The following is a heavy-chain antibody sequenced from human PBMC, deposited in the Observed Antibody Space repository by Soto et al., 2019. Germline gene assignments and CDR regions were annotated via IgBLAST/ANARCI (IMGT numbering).Heavy chain of an antibody. D-gene: IGHD6-6*01. CDR1: GYTFTIYY. CDR2: MNPNSGNT. J-gene: IGHJ5*02. Sequence: GASVKXSCKASGYTFTIYYINWVRQATGQGLEWMGWMNPNSGNTGYAQKFQGRVTMTRNTSISTAYMELSSLRSEDTAVYYCARGEYSSPFVWFDXWGQGTLVTVSS. CDR3: ARGEYSSPFVWFDX. V-gene: IGHV1-8*01.